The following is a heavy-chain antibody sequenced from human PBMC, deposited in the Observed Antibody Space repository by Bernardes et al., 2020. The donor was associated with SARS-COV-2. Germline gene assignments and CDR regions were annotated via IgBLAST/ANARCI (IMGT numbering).Heavy chain of an antibody. CDR1: GYTFTGYY. D-gene: IGHD2-21*02. CDR2: INPNSGGT. V-gene: IGHV1-2*04. Sequence: ASVEVSWKASGYTFTGYYMHWVRQAPGQGLEWMGWINPNSGGTNYAQKFQGWVTMTRDTSISTAYMELSRLRSDDTAVYYCAREYCGGDCYTDYWGQGTLVTVSS. J-gene: IGHJ4*02. CDR3: AREYCGGDCYTDY.